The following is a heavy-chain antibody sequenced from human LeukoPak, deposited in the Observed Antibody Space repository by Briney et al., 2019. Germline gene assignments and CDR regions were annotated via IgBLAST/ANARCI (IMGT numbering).Heavy chain of an antibody. CDR3: ARVLESVWPPRGYRAPRNNAFDI. Sequence: ASVKVPFKASGYTFTSYDINWVRQATAQGLELMGGMNPNSGNTGYAEKFQARVPMTRNTSISPPYVELSSLRSEDTAVYYCARVLESVWPPRGYRAPRNNAFDIWGQGTMVTVSS. D-gene: IGHD5-12*01. CDR2: MNPNSGNT. J-gene: IGHJ3*02. CDR1: GYTFTSYD. V-gene: IGHV1-8*01.